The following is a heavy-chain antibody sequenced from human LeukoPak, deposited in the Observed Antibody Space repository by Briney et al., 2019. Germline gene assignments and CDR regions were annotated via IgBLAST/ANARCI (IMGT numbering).Heavy chain of an antibody. Sequence: GGSLRLSCAASGFTFSSYGMSWVRQAPGKGLEWVSFIYSDNTHYSDSVKGRFTISRDNSRNTLYLQMNSLRAEDTAVYYCARRAGAYSHPYDYWGQGTLVTVSS. V-gene: IGHV3-53*01. CDR3: ARRAGAYSHPYDY. D-gene: IGHD4/OR15-4a*01. CDR1: GFTFSSYG. CDR2: IYSDNT. J-gene: IGHJ4*02.